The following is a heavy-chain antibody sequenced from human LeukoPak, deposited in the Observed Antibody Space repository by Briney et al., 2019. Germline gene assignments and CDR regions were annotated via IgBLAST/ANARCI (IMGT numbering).Heavy chain of an antibody. CDR1: GGSISSGGYY. Sequence: SETLSLTCTVSGGSISSGGYYWSWIRQHPGKGLEWIGYIYYSGSTYYNPSLKSRITISVDTSKNQFSLKLSSVTAADTAVYYCASRPYYDILTGYPSPANYYGMDVWGQGTTVTVSS. D-gene: IGHD3-9*01. CDR3: ASRPYYDILTGYPSPANYYGMDV. J-gene: IGHJ6*02. CDR2: IYYSGST. V-gene: IGHV4-31*03.